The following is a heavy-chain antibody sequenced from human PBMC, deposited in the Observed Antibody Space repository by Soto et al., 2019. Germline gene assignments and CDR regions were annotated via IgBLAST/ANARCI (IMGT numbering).Heavy chain of an antibody. CDR2: IIPIFGTA. D-gene: IGHD2-21*02. V-gene: IGHV1-69*13. CDR3: ARGALAYCGGDCYSYYYYGMDV. J-gene: IGHJ6*02. CDR1: GGTFRSYA. Sequence: SVKVSCKASGGTFRSYAISWVRQAPGQGLEWMGGIIPIFGTANYAQKFQGRVTITADESTSTAYMELSSLRSEDTAVYYCARGALAYCGGDCYSYYYYGMDVWGQGTTVTVSS.